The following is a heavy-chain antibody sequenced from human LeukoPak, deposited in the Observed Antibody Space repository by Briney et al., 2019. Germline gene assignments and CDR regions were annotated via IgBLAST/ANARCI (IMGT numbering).Heavy chain of an antibody. J-gene: IGHJ6*03. CDR2: IYTSGST. CDR1: GGSISSGGYY. Sequence: PSETLSLTCTVSGGSISSGGYYWSWIRQPAGKGLEWIGRIYTSGSTNYNPSLKSRVTISVDTSKNQFSLKLSSVTAADTAVYYCARDRPTYCSSTSCYRDYCYYYMDVWGKGTTVTISS. D-gene: IGHD2-2*01. CDR3: ARDRPTYCSSTSCYRDYCYYYMDV. V-gene: IGHV4-61*02.